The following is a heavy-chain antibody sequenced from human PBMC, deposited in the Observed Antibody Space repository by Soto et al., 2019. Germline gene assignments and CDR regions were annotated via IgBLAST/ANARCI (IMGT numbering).Heavy chain of an antibody. CDR2: INHSGST. V-gene: IGHV4-34*01. CDR1: GGSFSGYY. CDR3: ARGGRIAAAGTLRGYFQH. J-gene: IGHJ1*01. D-gene: IGHD6-13*01. Sequence: SETLSLTCAVNGGSFSGYYWSWIRQPPGKGLEWIGEINHSGSTNYNPSLKSRVTISVDTSKNQFSLKLSSVTAADTAVYYCARGGRIAAAGTLRGYFQHWGQGTLVTVSS.